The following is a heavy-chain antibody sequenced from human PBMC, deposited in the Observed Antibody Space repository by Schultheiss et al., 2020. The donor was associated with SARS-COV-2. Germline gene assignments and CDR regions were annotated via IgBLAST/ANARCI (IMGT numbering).Heavy chain of an antibody. Sequence: SETLSLTCTVSGVSIGSSSYYWGWVRQPPGKGLEWIGAMFYSGSTYYKPSLKSRVTISVDTTKNHFSLRLRSVTAADAARYYCARHVVASRYFDLWGQGTLVTVSS. J-gene: IGHJ4*02. CDR3: ARHVVASRYFDL. CDR2: MFYSGST. CDR1: GVSIGSSSYY. V-gene: IGHV4-39*01. D-gene: IGHD3-9*01.